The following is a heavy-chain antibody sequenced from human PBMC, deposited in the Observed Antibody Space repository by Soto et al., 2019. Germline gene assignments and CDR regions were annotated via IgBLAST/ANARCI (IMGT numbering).Heavy chain of an antibody. CDR2: IYSGGST. V-gene: IGHV3-66*01. Sequence: EVQLVESGGGLVQPGGSLRLSCAASGFTVSSNYMSWVRQAPGKGLEWVSVIYSGGSTYYADAVKGRSTISRDNSKNTLYLQMTSLRAEDTAVYYCASVGNDDIWGWFDPWGQGTLVTVSS. J-gene: IGHJ5*02. CDR3: ASVGNDDIWGWFDP. D-gene: IGHD3-9*01. CDR1: GFTVSSNY.